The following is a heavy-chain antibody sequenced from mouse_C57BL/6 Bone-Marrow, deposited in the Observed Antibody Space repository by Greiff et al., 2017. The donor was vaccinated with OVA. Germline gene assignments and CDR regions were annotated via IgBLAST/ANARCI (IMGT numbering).Heavy chain of an antibody. J-gene: IGHJ3*01. CDR3: AIEFRRGAWYAD. CDR1: GFTFSSYA. Sequence: EVQRVESGGGLVKPGGSLKLSCAASGFTFSSYAMSWVRQTPDTRLEWVATISDGGSYTYYPDNVKGRFTISRDNAKNNLDLQMSHLKSEDTARYNCAIEFRRGAWYADWGQGTLVTVSA. V-gene: IGHV5-4*01. CDR2: ISDGGSYT.